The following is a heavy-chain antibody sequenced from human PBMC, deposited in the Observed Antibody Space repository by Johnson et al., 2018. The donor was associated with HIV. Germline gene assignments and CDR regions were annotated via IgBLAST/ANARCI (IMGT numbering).Heavy chain of an antibody. J-gene: IGHJ3*02. D-gene: IGHD5-18*01. Sequence: VQLVESGGGLVQPGGSLRLSCAASGFTFSSYDMHWVRQATGKGLEWVSVITTAGDKHYPGSVKGRFTISRENAKNSLYLQMNSLRAGDTAVYYCARVTHSYGYWGAFDIWGQGTMVTVSS. V-gene: IGHV3-13*01. CDR1: GFTFSSYD. CDR2: ITTAGDK. CDR3: ARVTHSYGYWGAFDI.